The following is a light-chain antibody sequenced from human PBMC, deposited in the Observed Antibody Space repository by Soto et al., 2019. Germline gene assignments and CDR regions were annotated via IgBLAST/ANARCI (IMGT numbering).Light chain of an antibody. J-gene: IGKJ4*01. CDR3: QQYQSTPVT. CDR1: QSINTNY. V-gene: IGKV3-20*01. Sequence: EIVLTQSPGTLSLSPGERATLSCRASQSINTNYLAWYQQRPGQAPRLLIYGASTRATGIPDRFGGSGSGTDCTLTISRLEPEDFAVYYCQQYQSTPVTFGGGTKVEIK. CDR2: GAS.